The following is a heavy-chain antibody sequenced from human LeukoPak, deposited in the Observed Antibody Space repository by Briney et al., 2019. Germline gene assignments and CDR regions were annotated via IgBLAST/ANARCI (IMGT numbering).Heavy chain of an antibody. Sequence: PGGSLRLSCSASGFTFSTYSMNWVRQAPGKGLEWVSSITFSSDYIYYADSVKGRFTISRDNAKNSLYLQMNSLRAEDTAVYYCARGSSELDRPYDFWSGYYNPYYYYYMDVWGKGTTVTVSS. CDR2: ITFSSDYI. CDR1: GFTFSTYS. D-gene: IGHD3-3*01. V-gene: IGHV3-21*04. J-gene: IGHJ6*03. CDR3: ARGSSELDRPYDFWSGYYNPYYYYYMDV.